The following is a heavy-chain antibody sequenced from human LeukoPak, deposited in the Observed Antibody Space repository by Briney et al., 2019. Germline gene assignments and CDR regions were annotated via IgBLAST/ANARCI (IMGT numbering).Heavy chain of an antibody. Sequence: PSETLSLTCSVSSGSINSGGYFWSWIRQHPGKGLEWIGYIHYRGTTYYNPSLKSRVTISIDTSENHFSLNVSSVTAADTAVYYCARAGSSGWYRNAFDIWGQGTLVTGSS. CDR1: SGSINSGGYF. CDR3: ARAGSSGWYRNAFDI. CDR2: IHYRGTT. J-gene: IGHJ3*02. D-gene: IGHD6-19*01. V-gene: IGHV4-31*03.